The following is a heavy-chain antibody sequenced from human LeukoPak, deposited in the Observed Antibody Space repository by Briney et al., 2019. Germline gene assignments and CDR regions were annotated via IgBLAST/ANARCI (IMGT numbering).Heavy chain of an antibody. CDR3: ARQPMPRAFDI. J-gene: IGHJ3*02. Sequence: SETLSLTCTVSGGSISSYYWSWIRQPPGKGLEWIGYIYYRGSTNYNPSLKSRVTISVDTSKNQFSLKLSSVTAADTAVYYCARQPMPRAFDIWGQGTMVTVSS. CDR1: GGSISSYY. V-gene: IGHV4-59*01. D-gene: IGHD2-2*01. CDR2: IYYRGST.